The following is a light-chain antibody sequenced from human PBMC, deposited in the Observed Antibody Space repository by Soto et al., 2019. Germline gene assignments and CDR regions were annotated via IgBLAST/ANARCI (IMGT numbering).Light chain of an antibody. J-gene: IGKJ2*01. CDR2: DAS. CDR1: QSVSSN. V-gene: IGKV3D-15*01. Sequence: EVVMTQSPATVSVSQGERATLSCRASQSVSSNLAWYQQKPGQAPRLLIYDASNRATGIPARFSGSGSGTDFTLTISSLQPDDFASYCCQRYNSYSEAFGQRTMVDI. CDR3: QRYNSYSEA.